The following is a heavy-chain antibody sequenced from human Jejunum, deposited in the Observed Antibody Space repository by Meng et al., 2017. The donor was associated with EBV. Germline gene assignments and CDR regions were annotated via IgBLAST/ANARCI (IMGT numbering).Heavy chain of an antibody. CDR3: ARAGGDYEDY. V-gene: IGHV1-69*18. CDR1: GDRVGTYS. D-gene: IGHD4-17*01. CDR2: TVPIFGTT. J-gene: IGHJ4*02. Sequence: QEQLVQSGAGVQEPGSSVKVSCHASGDRVGTYSVSWVRQAPGQGLEWIGNTVPIFGTTSYAQKCQGRVTITADESTRTAFMELRNLRSEDSAMYYCARAGGDYEDYWGQGTLVTVSS.